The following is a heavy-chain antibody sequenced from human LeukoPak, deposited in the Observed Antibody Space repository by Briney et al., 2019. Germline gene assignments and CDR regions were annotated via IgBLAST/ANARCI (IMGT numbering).Heavy chain of an antibody. V-gene: IGHV1-18*01. CDR3: ARSGYCSGGSCSYYYYGMDV. CDR1: GYTFTSYG. J-gene: IGHJ6*02. CDR2: ISAYNGNT. Sequence: ASVKVSCKASGYTFTSYGISWVRQAPGQGLEWMGWISAYNGNTNYAQKLQGRVTMTTDTSTSTAYMELRSLRSDDTAVYYCARSGYCSGGSCSYYYYGMDVWGQGTTVTVSS. D-gene: IGHD2-15*01.